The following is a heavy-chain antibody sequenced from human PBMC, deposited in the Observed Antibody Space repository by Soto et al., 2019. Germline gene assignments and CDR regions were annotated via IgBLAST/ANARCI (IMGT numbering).Heavy chain of an antibody. CDR2: IYWDDDK. CDR3: AHRQRTVYFDY. Sequence: QITLKESGTTLVKPTQTLTLTCTFSGFSLSTSGVGVGGIRQPPGKALEWLALIYWDDDKRYSPSLKSRLTITEDTSKNQVVLTMTNMDPVDTATYYCAHRQRTVYFDYWGQGTLVTVSS. J-gene: IGHJ4*02. V-gene: IGHV2-5*02. D-gene: IGHD4-17*01. CDR1: GFSLSTSGVG.